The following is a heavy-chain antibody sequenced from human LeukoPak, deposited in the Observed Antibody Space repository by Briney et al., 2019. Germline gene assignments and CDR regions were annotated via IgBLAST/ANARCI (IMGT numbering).Heavy chain of an antibody. Sequence: SETLSLTCSISGDSISSSESHWGWIRQTPGKGLEWIESMSYSGSTYYNPSLQSRVSISIDTSRNQFSLKLSSVTAADTAVYYCARTRGYSGYDLSGPYYFDYWGQGTLVTVSS. CDR3: ARTRGYSGYDLSGPYYFDY. CDR1: GDSISSSESH. V-gene: IGHV4-39*07. D-gene: IGHD5-12*01. CDR2: MSYSGST. J-gene: IGHJ4*02.